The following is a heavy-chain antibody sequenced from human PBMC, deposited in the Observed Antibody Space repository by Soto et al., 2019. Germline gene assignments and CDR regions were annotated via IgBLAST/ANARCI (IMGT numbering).Heavy chain of an antibody. J-gene: IGHJ4*02. D-gene: IGHD3-10*01. CDR2: ISTASNSI. Sequence: EVQLMESGGAVVQPGGSLRLSCAGSGFTFSSYSLNWVRQAPGKGLEWVSYISTASNSIYYADSVKGRFTTSRDNAKNSLFLQMNSLRDEDMAVYFCAGAKSIGSYSPFDYWGRGTLVTVCS. CDR3: AGAKSIGSYSPFDY. V-gene: IGHV3-48*02. CDR1: GFTFSSYS.